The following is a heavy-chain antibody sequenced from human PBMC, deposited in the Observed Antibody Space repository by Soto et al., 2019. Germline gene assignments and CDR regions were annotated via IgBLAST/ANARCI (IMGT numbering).Heavy chain of an antibody. CDR3: ARLGEFYQSLDP. V-gene: IGHV4-4*02. D-gene: IGHD2-2*01. J-gene: IGHJ5*02. Sequence: SETLSLTCAVSGASVSSTYWWSWVRQPPGKGPEWIGEINHRGSANYSPSLKSRVTISVDISKSQFSLRLTSVTAADTAVYYCARLGEFYQSLDPRGPGTLVTVSS. CDR2: INHRGSA. CDR1: GASVSSTYW.